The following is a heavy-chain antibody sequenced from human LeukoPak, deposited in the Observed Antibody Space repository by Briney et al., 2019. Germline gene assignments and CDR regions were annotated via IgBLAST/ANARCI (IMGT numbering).Heavy chain of an antibody. V-gene: IGHV1-69*04. Sequence: SVKVSCKASGGTFSSYTISWVRQAPGQGLEWMGRIIPILGIANYAQKFQGRVTITADKSTTTAYMELRSLISDDTAVYYCARDCIGCHGFDYWGQGTQVTVSS. D-gene: IGHD2-15*01. J-gene: IGHJ4*02. CDR3: ARDCIGCHGFDY. CDR2: IIPILGIA. CDR1: GGTFSSYT.